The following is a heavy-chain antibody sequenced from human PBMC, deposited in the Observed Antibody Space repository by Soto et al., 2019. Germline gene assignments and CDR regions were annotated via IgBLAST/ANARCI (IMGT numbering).Heavy chain of an antibody. CDR1: GGTFSRYT. J-gene: IGHJ5*02. CDR2: IIPIAAIA. V-gene: IGHV1-69*02. CDR3: ARGSTIVRGAPSWFDP. Sequence: QVQLVQSGAEVKKPGSSVKVSCKASGGTFSRYTINWVRQAPGQGLEWMGRIIPIAAIANYTQKLQGRVTITVDNSSTAAYMELSSLRSDDTAVYYCARGSTIVRGAPSWFDPWGQGTLVTVSS. D-gene: IGHD3-10*01.